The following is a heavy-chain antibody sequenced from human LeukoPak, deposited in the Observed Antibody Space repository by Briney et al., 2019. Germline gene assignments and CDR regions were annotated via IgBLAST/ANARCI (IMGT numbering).Heavy chain of an antibody. CDR2: ISSSGRSI. V-gene: IGHV3-48*03. Sequence: PGGSLRLSCVASGFTFSSYEMNWVRQAPGKGLEWVSYISSSGRSIYYADSVKGRFTISRDNAKNSLYLQMNSLRAEDTAVYYCASSGYSYPLGYWGQGTLVTVSS. D-gene: IGHD5-18*01. J-gene: IGHJ4*02. CDR3: ASSGYSYPLGY. CDR1: GFTFSSYE.